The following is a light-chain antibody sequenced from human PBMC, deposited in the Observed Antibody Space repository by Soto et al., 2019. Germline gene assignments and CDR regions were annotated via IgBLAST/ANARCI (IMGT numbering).Light chain of an antibody. CDR3: QSYDSSLSGYV. CDR1: NSNIGAGYD. V-gene: IGLV1-40*01. J-gene: IGLJ1*01. CDR2: GNS. Sequence: QSVLTQPPSVSGAPGQRVTVSCTGGNSNIGAGYDVHWYQQLPGTAPKLLIYGNSNRPSGVPDRFSGSKSGTSASLAITGLQAEYEADYYCQSYDSSLSGYVFGTGTKLTVL.